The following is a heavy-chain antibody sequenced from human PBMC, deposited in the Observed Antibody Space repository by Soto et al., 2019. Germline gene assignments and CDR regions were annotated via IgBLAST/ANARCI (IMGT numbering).Heavy chain of an antibody. CDR2: VFYTGRA. V-gene: IGHV4-59*01. CDR3: ARYGDGRMTPSAYYYRGMDV. J-gene: IGHJ6*02. D-gene: IGHD2-21*02. CDR1: GGSLGSYY. Sequence: PSETLSLTCTVSGGSLGSYYWSWIRQPPGKGLEGIGYVFYTGRANYNASLKSRVSISLDTSNYQFSLKLSSVTAAETAVYYCARYGDGRMTPSAYYYRGMDVWGRGTTVTVSS.